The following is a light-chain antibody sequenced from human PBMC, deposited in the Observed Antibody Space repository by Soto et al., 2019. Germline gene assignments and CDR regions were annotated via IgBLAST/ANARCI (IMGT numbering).Light chain of an antibody. CDR2: RNN. V-gene: IGLV1-47*01. Sequence: QSVLTQPPSASGTPGQRVTISCSGSSSNIGSNYVYWYQQLPGTAPKLLIYRNNQRPSGVPDRFSGSKSGTSASLAISGLRSEDEADDYCAAWDDSLSGRVFGTGTKVTV. J-gene: IGLJ1*01. CDR1: SSNIGSNY. CDR3: AAWDDSLSGRV.